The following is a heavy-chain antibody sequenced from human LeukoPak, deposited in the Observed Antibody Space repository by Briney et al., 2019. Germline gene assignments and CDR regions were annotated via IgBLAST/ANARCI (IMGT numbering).Heavy chain of an antibody. CDR2: IYYRGHT. J-gene: IGHJ4*02. CDR3: ARHLESFGMVTVFDY. CDR1: GGSISSSSYY. Sequence: PSETLSLTCTVSGGSISSSSYYWGWLRQPPGKGLEWIGSIYYRGHTYYDPSLKSRVTISVDTSKNQFSLKLNSVTAADTAVYYCARHLESFGMVTVFDYWGQGPLVTVSS. D-gene: IGHD3-3*01. V-gene: IGHV4-39*01.